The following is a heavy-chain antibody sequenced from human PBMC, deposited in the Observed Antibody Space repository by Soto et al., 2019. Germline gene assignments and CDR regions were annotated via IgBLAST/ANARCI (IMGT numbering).Heavy chain of an antibody. Sequence: QVQLVQSGAEVKKPGASVKVSCKASGYTFTSYGISWVRQAPGQGLEWMGWISAYNGNTNYAQKLQGRVTMTTDTXTXTAYMELRSLRSDDTAVYYCARDVRDVVVVPHAFDIWGQGTMVTVSS. CDR1: GYTFTSYG. V-gene: IGHV1-18*01. D-gene: IGHD2-15*01. CDR3: ARDVRDVVVVPHAFDI. CDR2: ISAYNGNT. J-gene: IGHJ3*02.